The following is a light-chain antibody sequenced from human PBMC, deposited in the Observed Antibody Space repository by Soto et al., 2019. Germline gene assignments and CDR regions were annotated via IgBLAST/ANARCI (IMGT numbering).Light chain of an antibody. CDR3: SSYGGNNNLL. CDR2: EVH. CDR1: SSDVGGYKY. V-gene: IGLV2-8*01. J-gene: IGLJ2*01. Sequence: QSVLTQPPSASGSPGQSVTISCTGTSSDVGGYKYVSWYQQHPGKAPKLMIFEVHKRPSGVPDRFSGSKSGNTASLTVSRLQAEDEADYYCSSYGGNNNLLFGGGTKLTVL.